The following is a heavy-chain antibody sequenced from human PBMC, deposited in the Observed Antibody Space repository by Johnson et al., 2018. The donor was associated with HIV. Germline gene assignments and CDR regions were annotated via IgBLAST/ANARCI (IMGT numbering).Heavy chain of an antibody. J-gene: IGHJ3*02. CDR1: GFTVSSNY. CDR3: ASLPTRKGGRSGAFDI. D-gene: IGHD3-3*01. V-gene: IGHV3-66*01. Sequence: VQLVESGGGVVQPGRSLRLSCAASGFTVSSNYMSWVRQAPGKGLEWVSVISSGGSTYYADSVKGRFTISRDDSKNTLYLQMNSLRAEATAVYYCASLPTRKGGRSGAFDIWGQGTMVTVSS. CDR2: ISSGGST.